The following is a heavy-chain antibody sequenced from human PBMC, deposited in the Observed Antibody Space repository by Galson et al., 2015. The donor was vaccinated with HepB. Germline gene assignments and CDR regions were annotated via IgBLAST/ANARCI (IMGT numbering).Heavy chain of an antibody. V-gene: IGHV3-48*02. CDR1: GFTFDTHS. D-gene: IGHD5-24*01. J-gene: IGHJ4*02. CDR3: ARGRGDGYSKGYFDH. CDR2: ISSSSSSI. Sequence: SLRLSCAASGFTFDTHSMNWVRQAPGKGLEWVSYISSSSSSIHYADSVKGRFTISRDNAKNSLYLQMNSLRDEDTAVYYCARGRGDGYSKGYFDHWGQGILVTVSS.